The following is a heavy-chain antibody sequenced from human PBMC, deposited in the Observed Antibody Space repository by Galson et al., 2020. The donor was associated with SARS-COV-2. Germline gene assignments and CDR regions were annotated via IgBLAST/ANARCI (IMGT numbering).Heavy chain of an antibody. D-gene: IGHD3-16*01. Sequence: ASVKVSCKASGYTFAAYGISWVRQAPGQGPEWMGISTYTGDTKYEQKFQGRVTMTTDTSTSTAYMELRSLRSDDTATDYWARESVSDRSGWRWGEYWGQGTLVTVSS. J-gene: IGHJ4*02. V-gene: IGHV1-18*01. CDR3: ARESVSDRSGWRWGEY. CDR1: GYTFAAYG. CDR2: ISTYTGDT.